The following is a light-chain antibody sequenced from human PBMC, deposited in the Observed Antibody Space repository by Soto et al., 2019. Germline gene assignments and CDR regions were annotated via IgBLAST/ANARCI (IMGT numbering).Light chain of an antibody. J-gene: IGKJ5*01. V-gene: IGKV3-20*01. CDR2: GAS. CDR3: QQYGSSIT. CDR1: QSVSSGY. Sequence: IVLTQSPGTISFSPGGRATLSCRASQSVSSGYLAWYQQQPGQAPRLLIYGASTRATGMPDRFSGSGSGTDFTPTIIRLQPEDFAVYYCQQYGSSITFGQGTRLDIK.